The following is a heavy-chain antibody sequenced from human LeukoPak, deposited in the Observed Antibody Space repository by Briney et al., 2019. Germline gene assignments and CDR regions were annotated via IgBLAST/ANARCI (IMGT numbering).Heavy chain of an antibody. Sequence: PGGSLRLSCAASGFTFSSYGMSWVRQTPGKGLEWVSSISGSGGSTYYVDSVKGRFTISRDNFKNTLYLQMNSLRAEDTAVYYCTSANYGPAYWGQGTLVTVSS. V-gene: IGHV3-23*01. CDR3: TSANYGPAY. CDR1: GFTFSSYG. D-gene: IGHD5-24*01. CDR2: ISGSGGST. J-gene: IGHJ4*02.